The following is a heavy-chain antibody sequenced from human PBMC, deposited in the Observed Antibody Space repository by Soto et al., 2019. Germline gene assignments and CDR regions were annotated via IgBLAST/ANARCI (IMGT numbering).Heavy chain of an antibody. Sequence: SVKVSCKASGVTFSSYAISWVRQAPGQGLEWMGGIIPIFGTANYAQKFQGRVTITADESTSTAYMELSSLRSEDTAVYYCARDRSPSSFYYYYGMDVWGQGTTVTVSS. D-gene: IGHD6-13*01. CDR3: ARDRSPSSFYYYYGMDV. V-gene: IGHV1-69*13. CDR2: IIPIFGTA. J-gene: IGHJ6*02. CDR1: GVTFSSYA.